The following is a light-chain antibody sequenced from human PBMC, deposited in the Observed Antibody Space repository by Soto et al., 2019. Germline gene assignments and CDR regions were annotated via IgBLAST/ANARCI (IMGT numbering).Light chain of an antibody. CDR1: QSVSNN. CDR3: QQFNVWPLT. CDR2: GAS. V-gene: IGKV3-15*01. J-gene: IGKJ4*01. Sequence: EMVLTQSPATLSASPGERATLSCRVSQSVSNNLAWYQQKSGQAPRLLIYGASTRATGIPATFSGSGSGTEFTLTISSLQPEDSAAYYCQQFNVWPLTFGGGTKVEIK.